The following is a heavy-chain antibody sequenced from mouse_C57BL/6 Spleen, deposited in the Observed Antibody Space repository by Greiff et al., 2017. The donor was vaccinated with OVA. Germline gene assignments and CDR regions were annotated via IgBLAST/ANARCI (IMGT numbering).Heavy chain of an antibody. D-gene: IGHD1-1*01. V-gene: IGHV1-82*01. CDR2: IYPGDGDT. CDR3: ARRALGNYCSLDY. Sequence: QVQLQQSGPELVKPGASVKISCKASGYAFSSSWMNWVKQRPGKGLEWIGRIYPGDGDTNYNGKFKGKATLTADKSSSTAYMQLSSLTSEDSAVYFCARRALGNYCSLDYWGQGTTLTVSS. J-gene: IGHJ2*01. CDR1: GYAFSSSW.